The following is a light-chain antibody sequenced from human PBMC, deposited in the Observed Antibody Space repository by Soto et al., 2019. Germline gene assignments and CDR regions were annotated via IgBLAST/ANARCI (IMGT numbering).Light chain of an antibody. V-gene: IGKV3-20*01. CDR2: GAS. Sequence: EIVLTQSPSTLSLSPGERATLSCRASQSVSDSYLAWYQQKPGQAPRLLIYGASSRATGIPDRFSGSGSGTDFTLTISRLEPEDFAVYYCQQYGTSPLTFGGGTKVESK. CDR1: QSVSDSY. CDR3: QQYGTSPLT. J-gene: IGKJ4*01.